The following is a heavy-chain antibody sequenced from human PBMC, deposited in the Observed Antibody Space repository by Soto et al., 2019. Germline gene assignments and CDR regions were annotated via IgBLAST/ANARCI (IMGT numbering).Heavy chain of an antibody. CDR2: ISSSSSTI. D-gene: IGHD2-2*01. CDR1: GFTFNTYA. Sequence: PGGSLRLSCAASGFTFNTYAMNWVRQAPGKGLEWISYISSSSSTIYYADSVKGRFTISRDNAKNSLYLQMNSLRAEDTAVYYCARDRGPAAANWWGQGTLVTVSS. CDR3: ARDRGPAAANW. J-gene: IGHJ4*02. V-gene: IGHV3-48*04.